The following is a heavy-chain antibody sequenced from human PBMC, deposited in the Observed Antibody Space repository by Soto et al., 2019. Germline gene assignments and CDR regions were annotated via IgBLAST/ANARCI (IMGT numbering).Heavy chain of an antibody. CDR1: GFTVSSNY. CDR2: IYSGGST. V-gene: IGHV3-66*01. J-gene: IGHJ1*01. Sequence: EVQLVESGGGLVQPGGSLRLSCAASGFTVSSNYMSWVRQAPGKGLEWVSVIYSGGSTYYADSVKGRFTISRDNSKNTPYIPMNRLRAEDTAVYYCARDRIAVAGNPAHFQHWGQGTLVTVSS. D-gene: IGHD6-19*01. CDR3: ARDRIAVAGNPAHFQH.